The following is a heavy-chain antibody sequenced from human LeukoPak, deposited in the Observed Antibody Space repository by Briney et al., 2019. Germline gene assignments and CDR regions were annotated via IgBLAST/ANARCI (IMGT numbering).Heavy chain of an antibody. V-gene: IGHV4-4*07. J-gene: IGHJ5*02. D-gene: IGHD1-1*01. CDR1: GGSISSYY. CDR2: VYSSGAT. Sequence: SETLSLTCTVSGGSISSYYWSWIRQPAGKGLEWIGRVYSSGATDYNPSLKSRVTMSVDTSKNHFSLKLSSVTAADTAIYYCARDEGGSTRPPPAYNWFDPWGQGTLVTVSS. CDR3: ARDEGGSTRPPPAYNWFDP.